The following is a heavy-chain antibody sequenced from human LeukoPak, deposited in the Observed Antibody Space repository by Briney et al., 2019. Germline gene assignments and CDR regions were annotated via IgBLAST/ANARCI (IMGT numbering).Heavy chain of an antibody. D-gene: IGHD5-18*01. CDR2: IYSGGRT. V-gene: IGHV3-53*04. J-gene: IGHJ4*02. CDR3: ARGEDTAMLDY. Sequence: GGSLRLSCVASGFTFSSYAMSWVRQAPGKGLEWVSVIYSGGRTYHTDSVKGRFTISRHNSNNTLYLQMNSLRTEDTAMYYCARGEDTAMLDYWGQGTLVTVSS. CDR1: GFTFSSYA.